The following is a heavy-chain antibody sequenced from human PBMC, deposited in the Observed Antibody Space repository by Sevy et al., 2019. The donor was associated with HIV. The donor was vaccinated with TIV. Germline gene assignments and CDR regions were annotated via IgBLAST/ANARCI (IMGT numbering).Heavy chain of an antibody. CDR2: IYYTGST. V-gene: IGHV4-39*01. J-gene: IGHJ6*02. Sequence: SETLSLTCNVSSGSISSSYYWGWIRQPPGKGLEWIGSIYYTGSTYYKTSLKSRITVTVDRSKNQLSLRLTTVTAADTAVYYCAKLETVYYYGMDVWGQGIMVTVSS. D-gene: IGHD1-1*01. CDR1: SGSISSSYY. CDR3: AKLETVYYYGMDV.